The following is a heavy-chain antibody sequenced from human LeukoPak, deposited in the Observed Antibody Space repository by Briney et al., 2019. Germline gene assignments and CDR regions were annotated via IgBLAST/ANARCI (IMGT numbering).Heavy chain of an antibody. CDR2: IYTSGST. D-gene: IGHD3-22*01. CDR1: GGSISSYY. V-gene: IGHV4-4*07. CDR3: AADYYDSSGYYWEDY. J-gene: IGHJ4*02. Sequence: PSETLSLTCTVSGGSISSYYWSWIRQPAGKGLEWIGRIYTSGSTNYNPSLKSRVTMSVDTSKNQFSLKLSSVTAADTAVYYCAADYYDSSGYYWEDYWGQGTLVTVSS.